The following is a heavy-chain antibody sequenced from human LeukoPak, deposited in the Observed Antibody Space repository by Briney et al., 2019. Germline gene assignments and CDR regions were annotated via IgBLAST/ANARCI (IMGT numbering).Heavy chain of an antibody. V-gene: IGHV4-34*01. CDR2: INHSGST. Sequence: PSETLSLTCAVYGGSFSGYYWSWIRQPPGKGLEWIGEINHSGSTNYNPSLKSRVTISVDTSKNQFSLKLSSVTAADTAVYYCARGRPFHWFDPWGQGTLVTVSS. J-gene: IGHJ5*02. CDR3: ARGRPFHWFDP. D-gene: IGHD6-6*01. CDR1: GGSFSGYY.